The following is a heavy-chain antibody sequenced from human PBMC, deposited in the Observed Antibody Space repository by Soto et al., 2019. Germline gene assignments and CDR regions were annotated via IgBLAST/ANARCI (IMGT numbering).Heavy chain of an antibody. CDR1: GFTFSSYW. V-gene: IGHV3-7*01. J-gene: IGHJ4*02. D-gene: IGHD3-16*02. CDR2: IKQDGSEK. Sequence: GGSLRLSCAASGFTFSSYWMSWVRQAPGKGLEWVANIKQDGSEKYYVDSVKGRFTISRDNAKNSLYLQMNSLRAEDTAVYYCARDLRGGFMITFGGVIVRGQEYWGQGTLVTVSS. CDR3: ARDLRGGFMITFGGVIVRGQEY.